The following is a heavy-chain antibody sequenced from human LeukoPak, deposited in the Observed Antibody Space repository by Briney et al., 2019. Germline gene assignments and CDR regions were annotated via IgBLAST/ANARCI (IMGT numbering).Heavy chain of an antibody. CDR1: GGSISGGAYS. J-gene: IGHJ4*02. CDR2: IYHSEST. V-gene: IGHV4-30-2*02. CDR3: ARSGSGYYYRGIDY. D-gene: IGHD3-22*01. Sequence: SETLSLTCAVSGGSISGGAYSWNWLRQPPGEALEWIGYIYHSESTYYNSSLESRLSMSVDRSKNQFSLKLSSVTAADTAVYYCARSGSGYYYRGIDYWGQGTLVTVSS.